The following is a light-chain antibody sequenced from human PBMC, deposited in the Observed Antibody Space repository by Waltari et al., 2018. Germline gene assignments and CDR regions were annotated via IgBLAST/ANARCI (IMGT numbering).Light chain of an antibody. CDR2: NTN. CDR3: LVHMGGGIWV. Sequence: QTVVTQEPSFSVSPGGTVTLTCGFSSGSVSTSHFPHWYQQTPGQAPRTLIYNTNTRSSGVPDRFSGSILGDKAALFITGAQADDESDYYCLVHMGGGIWVFGGGTKLTVL. J-gene: IGLJ3*02. CDR1: SGSVSTSHF. V-gene: IGLV8-61*01.